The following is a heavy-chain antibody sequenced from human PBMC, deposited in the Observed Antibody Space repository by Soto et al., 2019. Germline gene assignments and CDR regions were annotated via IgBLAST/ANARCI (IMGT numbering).Heavy chain of an antibody. Sequence: GGSLRLSCTASGFTFGDYAMSWFRQAPGKGLEWVGFIRSKAYGGTTEYAASVKGRFTISRDDSKSIAYLQMNSLKTEDTAVYYCTRDLFGDLFNYGKLRAVDYWGQGTLVTVSS. D-gene: IGHD3-10*01. CDR1: GFTFGDYA. CDR2: IRSKAYGGTT. V-gene: IGHV3-49*03. J-gene: IGHJ4*02. CDR3: TRDLFGDLFNYGKLRAVDY.